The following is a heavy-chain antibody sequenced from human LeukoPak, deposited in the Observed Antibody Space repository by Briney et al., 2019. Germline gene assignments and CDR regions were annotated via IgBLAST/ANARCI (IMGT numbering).Heavy chain of an antibody. Sequence: SGTLSLTCTVSGGSISSYYWSWIRQPPGKGLEWIGYIYYSGSTNYNPSLKSRVTISVDTSKNQFSLKLSSVTAADTAVYYCARAEYSSSWSNWFDPWGQGTLVTVSS. J-gene: IGHJ5*02. CDR2: IYYSGST. CDR1: GGSISSYY. CDR3: ARAEYSSSWSNWFDP. D-gene: IGHD6-13*01. V-gene: IGHV4-59*01.